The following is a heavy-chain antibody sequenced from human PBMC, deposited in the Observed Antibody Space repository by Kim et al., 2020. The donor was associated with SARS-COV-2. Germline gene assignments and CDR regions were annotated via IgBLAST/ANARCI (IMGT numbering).Heavy chain of an antibody. D-gene: IGHD5-12*01. Sequence: GGSLRLSCAASGFTFSTYDMHWVRQAPGKGLEWVTSISSDGNKKYYVDSVKGRFTVSRDNSKNTVFLQMNSLRAEDTAVYFCAREQVKWQAGLDYWGQGTLVTVSS. V-gene: IGHV3-33*05. J-gene: IGHJ4*02. CDR1: GFTFSTYD. CDR3: AREQVKWQAGLDY. CDR2: ISSDGNKK.